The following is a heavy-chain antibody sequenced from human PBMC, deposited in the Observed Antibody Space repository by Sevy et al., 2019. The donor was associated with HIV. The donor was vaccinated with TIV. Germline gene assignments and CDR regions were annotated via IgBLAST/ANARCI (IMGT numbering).Heavy chain of an antibody. D-gene: IGHD1-1*01. J-gene: IGHJ4*02. CDR3: AKAIAEHKMEGGYYFDY. V-gene: IGHV1-2*02. CDR2: INPNSGGT. CDR1: GDTFSGYY. Sequence: ASVKVSCKASGDTFSGYYVHWVRQAPGQGLEWMGWINPNSGGTNYAQKFQGRVTMTRDTSISTAYMELRRLRSGDTAMYYCAKAIAEHKMEGGYYFDYWAQGTLVTVSS.